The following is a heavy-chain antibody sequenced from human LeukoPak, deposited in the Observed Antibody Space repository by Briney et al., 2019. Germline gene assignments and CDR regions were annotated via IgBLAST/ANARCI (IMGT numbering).Heavy chain of an antibody. V-gene: IGHV4-59*01. CDR1: GGSISSYY. Sequence: SETLSLTCTVSGGSISSYYWSWIRQPPGKGLEWIGYIYYSGSTNYNPTLKSRVTISVDTSKNQFSLKLSSVTAADTAVYYCARGYSSSWYTPPGYWGQGTLVTVSS. CDR2: IYYSGST. CDR3: ARGYSSSWYTPPGY. J-gene: IGHJ4*02. D-gene: IGHD6-13*01.